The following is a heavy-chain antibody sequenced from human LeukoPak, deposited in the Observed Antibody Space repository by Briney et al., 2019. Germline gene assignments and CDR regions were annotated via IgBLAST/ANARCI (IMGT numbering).Heavy chain of an antibody. V-gene: IGHV3-23*01. CDR2: ISGSGAGT. Sequence: GGSLRLSCAASGFTFSSYAMNWVRQAPGKGLEWVSAISGSGAGTYYADSVKGRFTISRDNSKNTLYLQMNSLRAEDTAVYYCARELLSAFDIWGQGTMVTVSS. CDR1: GFTFSSYA. J-gene: IGHJ3*02. D-gene: IGHD1-26*01. CDR3: ARELLSAFDI.